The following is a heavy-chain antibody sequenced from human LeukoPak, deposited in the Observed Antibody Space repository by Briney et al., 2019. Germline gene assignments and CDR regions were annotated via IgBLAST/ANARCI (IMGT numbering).Heavy chain of an antibody. CDR1: GGSISSSRDY. D-gene: IGHD6-19*01. CDR3: ARHVEIAVAGPIDY. CDR2: IYYSGST. Sequence: SETLSPTCTVSGGSISSSRDYWGWIRQPPGKGLEWIGSIYYSGSTYYNPSLKSRVTISVDTSKNQFSLKLSSVTAADTAVYYCARHVEIAVAGPIDYWGQGTLVTVSS. V-gene: IGHV4-39*01. J-gene: IGHJ4*02.